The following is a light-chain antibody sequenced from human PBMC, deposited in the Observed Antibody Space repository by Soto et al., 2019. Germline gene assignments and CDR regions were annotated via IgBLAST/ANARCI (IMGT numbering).Light chain of an antibody. CDR2: GAS. J-gene: IGKJ5*01. V-gene: IGKV3-15*01. Sequence: EIVRMQSAPTLSVYPGERATLSCRASQSVSSNLAWYQQKPGQAPRLLIYGASTRATGIPARFSGSGSGTEFTLTISSLQSEDFAVYYCQQYNNWPPITFAQGTRLEIK. CDR1: QSVSSN. CDR3: QQYNNWPPIT.